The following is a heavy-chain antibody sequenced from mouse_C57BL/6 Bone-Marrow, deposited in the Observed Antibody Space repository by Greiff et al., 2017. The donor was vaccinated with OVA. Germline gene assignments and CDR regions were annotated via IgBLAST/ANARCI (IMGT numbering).Heavy chain of an antibody. V-gene: IGHV5-2*01. D-gene: IGHD2-2*01. Sequence: EVQLVESGGGLVQPGESLTLSCESNEYEFPSHDMSWVRKTPEKRLELVAAINSDGGSTYYPDTMERRFIISRDNTKKTLYLQMSSLRSEDTALYYCARRIYYGYDGRGFDYWGQGTTLTVSS. J-gene: IGHJ2*01. CDR3: ARRIYYGYDGRGFDY. CDR1: EYEFPSHD. CDR2: INSDGGST.